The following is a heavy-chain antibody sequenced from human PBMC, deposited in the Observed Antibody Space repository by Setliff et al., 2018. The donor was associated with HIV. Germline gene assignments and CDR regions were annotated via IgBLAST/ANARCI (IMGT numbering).Heavy chain of an antibody. Sequence: PSETLSLTCSVSGASSTASVNDFFWSWIRQPTGKGLEWLGYIYASESTNYNPSLNSRVTISVDASKNQFSLKLNSVTAADTAVYYCAIGGRWYGEFNFWGQGTLVTVSS. CDR3: AIGGRWYGEFNF. CDR1: GASSTASVNDFF. V-gene: IGHV4-4*09. D-gene: IGHD3-10*01. CDR2: IYASEST. J-gene: IGHJ4*02.